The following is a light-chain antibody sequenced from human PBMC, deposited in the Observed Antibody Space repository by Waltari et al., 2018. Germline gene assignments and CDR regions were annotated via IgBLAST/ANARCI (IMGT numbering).Light chain of an antibody. CDR1: SSDLGNSKR. Sequence: QSALTQPASVSGSPGPSITIPCTGTSSDLGNSKRVSWYQQHPGKAPKLMIYAVSKRPSGVSDRFSGSKSGDMASLTISGLQPEDEAEYFCSSYAGSSKGVFGGGTKVTVL. J-gene: IGLJ2*01. V-gene: IGLV2-23*02. CDR2: AVS. CDR3: SSYAGSSKGV.